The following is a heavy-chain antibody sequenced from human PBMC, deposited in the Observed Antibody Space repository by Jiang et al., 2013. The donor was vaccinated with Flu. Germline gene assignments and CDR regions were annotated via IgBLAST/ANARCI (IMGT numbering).Heavy chain of an antibody. CDR1: GGSISSGGYY. J-gene: IGHJ4*02. CDR2: IYYSGST. D-gene: IGHD5-24*01. V-gene: IGHV4-31*03. Sequence: GSGLVKPSQTLSLTCTVSGGSISSGGYYWSWIRQHPGKGLEWIGYIYYSGSTYYNPSLKSRVTISVDTSKNQFSLKLSSVTAADTAVYYCAREVDGYNHLIDYWGQGTLVTVSS. CDR3: AREVDGYNHLIDY.